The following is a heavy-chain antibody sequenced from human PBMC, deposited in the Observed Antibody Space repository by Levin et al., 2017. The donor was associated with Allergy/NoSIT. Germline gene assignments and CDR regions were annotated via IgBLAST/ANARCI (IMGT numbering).Heavy chain of an antibody. V-gene: IGHV3-30*03. D-gene: IGHD1-14*01. CDR1: GFTFSNYA. Sequence: GESLKISCAASGFTFSNYAMHWVRQVPGKGLEWVAVTSPDGNNAYYADSVKGRFTISRDNSNNTLYLQLNSLRVEDTAVYYCARGRTGVFFEFWGQGTLVTVSS. CDR3: ARGRTGVFFEF. CDR2: TSPDGNNA. J-gene: IGHJ4*02.